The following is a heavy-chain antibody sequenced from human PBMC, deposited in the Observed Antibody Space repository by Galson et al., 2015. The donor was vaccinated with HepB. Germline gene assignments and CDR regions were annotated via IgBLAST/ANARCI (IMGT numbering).Heavy chain of an antibody. CDR2: TCYRSKWYS. CDR3: ASGVTGRFDY. J-gene: IGHJ4*02. CDR1: GDSVSSNSGA. V-gene: IGHV6-1*01. D-gene: IGHD1-20*01. Sequence: CAISGDSVSSNSGAWNRIRQSPSRGLEWLGRTCYRSKWYSGYAVFVKSRITINPDTSKNQFSLQLKSVTPEDTGVYYCASGVTGRFDYWGQGTLVTVSS.